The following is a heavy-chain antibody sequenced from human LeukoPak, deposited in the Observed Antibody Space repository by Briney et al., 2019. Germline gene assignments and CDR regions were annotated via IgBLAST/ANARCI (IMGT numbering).Heavy chain of an antibody. CDR1: GFTFDDYA. CDR3: AKDQDTYYYDSSGYYSLDY. Sequence: GGSLRLSCAASGFTFDDYAMYWVRQAPGKGLEWVSLISGNGGSTYYADSVKGRFTISRDNSKNTLYLQMNSLRAEDTAVYYCAKDQDTYYYDSSGYYSLDYWGQGTLVTVSS. CDR2: ISGNGGST. V-gene: IGHV3-23*01. D-gene: IGHD3-22*01. J-gene: IGHJ4*02.